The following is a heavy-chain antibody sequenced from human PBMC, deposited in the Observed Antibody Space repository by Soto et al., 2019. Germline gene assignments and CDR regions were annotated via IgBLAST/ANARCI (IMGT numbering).Heavy chain of an antibody. CDR3: ARGSTGYSSSWYRY. CDR2: IYYSGST. V-gene: IGHV4-59*08. Sequence: PSETLSLTCTVSGGSISSYYWAWIRQPPGKGLEWIGYIYYSGSTSYNPSINSRVTISVDSSNNQFSLNLSSVSAADTAVYYCARGSTGYSSSWYRYWGQGTLVTVSS. D-gene: IGHD6-13*01. J-gene: IGHJ4*02. CDR1: GGSISSYY.